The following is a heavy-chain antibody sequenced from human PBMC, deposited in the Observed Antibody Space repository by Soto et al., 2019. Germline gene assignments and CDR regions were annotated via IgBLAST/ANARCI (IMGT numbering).Heavy chain of an antibody. CDR2: IIPILGIA. CDR3: ASGWGTGTTYRDY. D-gene: IGHD1-1*01. J-gene: IGHJ4*02. V-gene: IGHV1-69*02. CDR1: GGTFSSYT. Sequence: VASVKVSCKASGGTFSSYTISWVRPAPGQGLEWMGRIIPILGIANYAQKFRGRVTITADKSTSTAYMELSSLRSEDTAVYYCASGWGTGTTYRDYWGQGTRVTVST.